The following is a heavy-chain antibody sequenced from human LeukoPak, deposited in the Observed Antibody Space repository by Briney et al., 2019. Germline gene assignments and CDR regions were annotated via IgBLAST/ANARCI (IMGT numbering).Heavy chain of an antibody. CDR1: GFTFSSYA. J-gene: IGHJ4*02. D-gene: IGHD3-22*01. CDR3: ARDRPVVIESRFDY. CDR2: ISGSGGST. V-gene: IGHV3-23*01. Sequence: PGGSLGLSCAASGFTFSSYAMSWVRQAPGKGLEWVSAISGSGGSTYYADSVKGRFTISRDNSKNPLYLQMNTLRAEDTAIYYCARDRPVVIESRFDYWGQGTLVTVSS.